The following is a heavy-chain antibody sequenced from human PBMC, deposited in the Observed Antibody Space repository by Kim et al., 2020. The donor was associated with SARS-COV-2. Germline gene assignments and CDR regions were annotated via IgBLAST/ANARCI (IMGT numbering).Heavy chain of an antibody. V-gene: IGHV4-4*02. J-gene: IGHJ5*02. CDR3: ARGRITMVRGVAFDP. Sequence: SETLSLTCAVSGGSISSSNWWSWVRQPPGKGLEWIGEIYHSGSTNYNPSLKSRVTISVDKSKNQFSLKLSSVTAADTAVYYCARGRITMVRGVAFDPWGQGTLVTVSS. D-gene: IGHD3-10*01. CDR1: GGSISSSNW. CDR2: IYHSGST.